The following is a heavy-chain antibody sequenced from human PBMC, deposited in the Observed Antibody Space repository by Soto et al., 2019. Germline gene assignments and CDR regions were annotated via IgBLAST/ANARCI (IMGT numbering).Heavy chain of an antibody. CDR1: GFTFSSYS. Sequence: GGSLRLSCAASGFTFSSYSINWVRQAPGKGLEWVSSISSDSAYKYYADSVMGRFTISRDNAKNSLYLQMTSLRTEDTAVYYCARSVPGLRVFDYWGQGTLVTVSS. CDR2: ISSDSAYK. J-gene: IGHJ4*02. CDR3: ARSVPGLRVFDY. V-gene: IGHV3-21*06.